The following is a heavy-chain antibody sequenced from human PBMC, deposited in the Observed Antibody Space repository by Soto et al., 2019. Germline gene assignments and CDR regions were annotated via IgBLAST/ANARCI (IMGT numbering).Heavy chain of an antibody. V-gene: IGHV1-24*01. CDR3: ATLGMSPANNWFDP. CDR2: FDPEDGET. J-gene: IGHJ5*02. CDR1: GYTLTELS. Sequence: QVQLVQSGAEVKKPGASVKVSCKVSGYTLTELSMHWVRQAPGKGLEWMGGFDPEDGETIYAQKVQRRVTMTDDTSTDTAYMELSSLRSEDTAVYYCATLGMSPANNWFDPWGQGTLVTVSS. D-gene: IGHD2-2*01.